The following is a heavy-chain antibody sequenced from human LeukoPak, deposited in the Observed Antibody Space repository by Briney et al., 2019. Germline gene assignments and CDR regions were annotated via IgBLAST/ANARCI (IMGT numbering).Heavy chain of an antibody. Sequence: SETLSLTCTVSGYSISSGYYWGWIRQPPGKGLEWIGSIYHSGSTYYNPSLKSRVTISVDTSKNQFSLKLSSVTAADTAVYYCARGPGSRGGWGQGTLVTVSS. CDR3: ARGPGSRGG. V-gene: IGHV4-38-2*02. CDR2: IYHSGST. D-gene: IGHD3-10*01. CDR1: GYSISSGYY. J-gene: IGHJ4*02.